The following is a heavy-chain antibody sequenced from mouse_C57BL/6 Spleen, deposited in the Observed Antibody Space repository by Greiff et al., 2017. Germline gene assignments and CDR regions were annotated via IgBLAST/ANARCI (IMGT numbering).Heavy chain of an antibody. V-gene: IGHV1-26*01. J-gene: IGHJ4*01. CDR3: ASATVVAPYYAMDY. D-gene: IGHD1-1*01. CDR1: GYTFTDYY. Sequence: EVMLQQSGPELVKPGASVKISCKASGYTFTDYYMNWVKQSHGKSLEWIGDINPNNGGTSYNQKFKGKATLTVDKSSSTAYMELRSLTSEDSAVYYCASATVVAPYYAMDYWGQGTSVTVSS. CDR2: INPNNGGT.